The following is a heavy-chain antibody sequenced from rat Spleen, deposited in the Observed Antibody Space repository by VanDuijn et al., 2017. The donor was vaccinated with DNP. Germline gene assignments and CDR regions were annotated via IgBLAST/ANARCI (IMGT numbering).Heavy chain of an antibody. V-gene: IGHV5-25*01. CDR1: GFTFSDYN. CDR2: ISPSGGST. D-gene: IGHD1-4*01. CDR3: ARHPGILDY. Sequence: EVQLVESGGGLVQPGRSLKLSCAASGFTFSDYNMAWVRQAPREGLDWVASISPSGGSTYYRDSVKGRFTVSRDNAKSSLYLQMDSLRSEETATYYCARHPGILDYWGQGVMVTVSS. J-gene: IGHJ2*01.